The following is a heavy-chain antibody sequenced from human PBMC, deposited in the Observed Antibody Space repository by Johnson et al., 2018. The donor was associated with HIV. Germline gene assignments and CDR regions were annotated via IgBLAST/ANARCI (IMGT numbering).Heavy chain of an antibody. D-gene: IGHD1-1*01. V-gene: IGHV3-20*04. CDR3: ARGTRRYNWNVDGSSFGI. CDR2: LNWNGGTT. CDR1: GFTFDDFG. J-gene: IGHJ3*02. Sequence: VQLVESGGRVVRPGGSLRLSCAASGFTFDDFGMSWVHQAPGKGLEWVSGLNWNGGTTFYADAVKGRFTISRDNAKNSLYLQMKSLRAEDTAGYYCARGTRRYNWNVDGSSFGIWGQGTMVTVSS.